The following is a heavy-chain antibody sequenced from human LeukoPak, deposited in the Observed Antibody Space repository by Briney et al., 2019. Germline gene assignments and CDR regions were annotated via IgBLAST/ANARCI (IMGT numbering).Heavy chain of an antibody. D-gene: IGHD2-15*01. CDR1: ADTFTSYG. V-gene: IGHV1-18*01. CDR3: ARDYCSGGSCYFDY. Sequence: ASVTVSCKASADTFTSYGITWVRQAPGQGLEWMGWISAYNGNTNYAQKVQGRVTMTTDTSTTTAYMELRSLRSDDTAVYYCARDYCSGGSCYFDYWGQGTLVTVSS. CDR2: ISAYNGNT. J-gene: IGHJ4*03.